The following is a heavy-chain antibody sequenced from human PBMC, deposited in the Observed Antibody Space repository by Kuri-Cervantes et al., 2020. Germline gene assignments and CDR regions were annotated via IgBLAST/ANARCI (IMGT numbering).Heavy chain of an antibody. CDR3: ARPPQAGLFSYYYYMDV. V-gene: IGHV3-48*04. CDR1: GFTFSSYW. Sequence: GGSLRLSCAASGFTFSSYWMHWVRQAPGKGLEWVSYISSSGSAIYYADSVKGRFTISRDNAKNSLYLQMASLSADDTAVYYCARPPQAGLFSYYYYMDVWGKGTTVTVSS. J-gene: IGHJ6*03. CDR2: ISSSGSAI. D-gene: IGHD3/OR15-3a*01.